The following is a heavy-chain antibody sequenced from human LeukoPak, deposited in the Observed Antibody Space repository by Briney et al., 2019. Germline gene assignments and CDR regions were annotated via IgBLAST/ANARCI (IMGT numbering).Heavy chain of an antibody. CDR1: GFTFSSYA. CDR2: ISYDGSNK. Sequence: GGSLRLSCAASGFTFSSYAMHWVRQAPGKGLEWVAVISYDGSNKYYADSVKGRFTISRDNSKNTLYLQMSSLRAEDTAVYYCARPLFWGQGTMVTVSS. J-gene: IGHJ3*01. CDR3: ARPLF. V-gene: IGHV3-30*04.